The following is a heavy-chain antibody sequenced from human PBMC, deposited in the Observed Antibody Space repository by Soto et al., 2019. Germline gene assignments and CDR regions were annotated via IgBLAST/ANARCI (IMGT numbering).Heavy chain of an antibody. Sequence: PSETLSITCTVSVCSIRIYYLSWIRQPPVKGLEWVGYIYYSGSTNYNPSLKGRVTLSIDMTNNHVSLILNSVTAADTAVYYCARVGPWVPYYYDSSPYTFENWFDPWGQGTLVTVSS. J-gene: IGHJ5*02. V-gene: IGHV4-59*08. CDR1: VCSIRIYY. CDR3: ARVGPWVPYYYDSSPYTFENWFDP. D-gene: IGHD3-22*01. CDR2: IYYSGST.